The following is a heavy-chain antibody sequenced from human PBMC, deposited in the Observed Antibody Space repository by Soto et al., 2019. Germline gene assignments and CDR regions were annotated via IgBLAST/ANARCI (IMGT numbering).Heavy chain of an antibody. J-gene: IGHJ4*02. CDR1: GFTFSSYA. Sequence: PGWSLRLSCAASGFTFSSYAMSWVRQAPGKGLEWVSSISGSGGSTYYADSVKGRFTISRDNSKNTLYLQMNSLRAEDTAVYYCAKGVYSSASPLYFDYWGQGTLVTVSS. CDR2: ISGSGGST. CDR3: AKGVYSSASPLYFDY. V-gene: IGHV3-23*01. D-gene: IGHD6-6*01.